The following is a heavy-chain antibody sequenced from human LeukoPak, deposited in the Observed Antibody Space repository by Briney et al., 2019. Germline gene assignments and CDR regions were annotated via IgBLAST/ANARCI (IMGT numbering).Heavy chain of an antibody. Sequence: SETLSLTCTVSGGSIGSYYWSWIRQPPGKGLEWIGHIFYTGSTTYNPSLKSRVTISVDKSKNQFSLKLSSVTTADTAVYYCARAGAWQIDPWGQGTLVTVSS. CDR2: IFYTGST. J-gene: IGHJ5*02. V-gene: IGHV4-59*01. CDR3: ARAGAWQIDP. D-gene: IGHD3-10*01. CDR1: GGSIGSYY.